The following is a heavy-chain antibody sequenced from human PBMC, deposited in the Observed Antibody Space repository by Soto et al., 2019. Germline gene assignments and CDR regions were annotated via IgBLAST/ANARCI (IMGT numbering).Heavy chain of an antibody. CDR1: GESVSSNSAA. CDR3: ARDSPTYSSRNGSDP. D-gene: IGHD6-13*01. CDR2: TYYRSKWYN. J-gene: IGHJ5*02. Sequence: XQTLSLTCAISGESVSSNSAAWNLIRQSPSRGLEWLGRTYYRSKWYNDYAVSVKSRITINPDTSKNQFSLQLNSVTPEDTAVYYCARDSPTYSSRNGSDPWGQGTLVTVSS. V-gene: IGHV6-1*01.